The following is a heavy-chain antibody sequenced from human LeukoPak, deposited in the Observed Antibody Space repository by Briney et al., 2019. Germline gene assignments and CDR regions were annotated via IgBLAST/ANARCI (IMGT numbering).Heavy chain of an antibody. V-gene: IGHV1-69*05. CDR3: ARESPNYYDSSGFDY. D-gene: IGHD3-22*01. CDR2: ISPIFGTA. Sequence: SVKVSCKASGGTFSSYAISWVRQAPGQGLEWMGGISPIFGTANYAQKFQGRVTITTDESTSAAYMELSSLRSEDTAVYYCARESPNYYDSSGFDYWGQGTLVTVSS. CDR1: GGTFSSYA. J-gene: IGHJ4*02.